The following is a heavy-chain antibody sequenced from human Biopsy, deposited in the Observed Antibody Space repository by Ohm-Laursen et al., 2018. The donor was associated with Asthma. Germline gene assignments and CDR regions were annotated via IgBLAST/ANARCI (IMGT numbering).Heavy chain of an antibody. CDR1: GYNFISFA. CDR3: ARTYYDFLTGQVNDAFAI. CDR2: INAANGNT. J-gene: IGHJ3*02. Sequence: ASVKVSCNASGYNFISFAIHWVRQAPGHSLEWMGWINAANGNTKYSQKFQGRLTISRDTSASTAYTDLSSLRSEDTAVYYRARTYYDFLTGQVNDAFAIWGQGTMVTVSS. V-gene: IGHV1-3*01. D-gene: IGHD3-9*01.